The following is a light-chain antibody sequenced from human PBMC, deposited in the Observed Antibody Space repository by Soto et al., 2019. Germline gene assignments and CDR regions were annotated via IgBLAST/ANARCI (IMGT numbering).Light chain of an antibody. CDR1: QGIGST. J-gene: IGKJ4*01. CDR3: QRYNNWPLT. CDR2: DSS. Sequence: EIVLTQSPAALSVSPGERVTLSCRASQGIGSTLAWYQQKPGQTPRILIYDSSTRAIGIPTRFSGSRSGTEFTLTINGLQSEDFAVYYCQRYNNWPLTFGGGTKVEIK. V-gene: IGKV3-15*01.